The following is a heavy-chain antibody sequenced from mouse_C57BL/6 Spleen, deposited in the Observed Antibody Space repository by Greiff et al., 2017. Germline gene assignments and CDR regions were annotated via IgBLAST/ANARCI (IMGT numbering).Heavy chain of an antibody. J-gene: IGHJ4*01. D-gene: IGHD2-2*01. V-gene: IGHV1-7*01. CDR3: ARGGYHYYYAVDY. CDR1: GYTFTSYW. Sequence: QVQLQQSGAELAKPGASVKLSCKASGYTFTSYWMHWVKQRPGQGLEWIGYINPRGGYPRYNQKFKDKATLTADKSSSKAYMQLSSLTYEDSAVYYCARGGYHYYYAVDYWGQGTSVTVSS. CDR2: INPRGGYP.